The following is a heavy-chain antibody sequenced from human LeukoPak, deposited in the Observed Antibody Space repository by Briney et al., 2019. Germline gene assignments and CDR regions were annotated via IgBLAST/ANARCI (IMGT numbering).Heavy chain of an antibody. D-gene: IGHD5/OR15-5a*01. V-gene: IGHV4-59*01. Sequence: PSETLSLTCTVSGGSINSYYWSWIRQPPGKGLEWIGYISCTGNTNYNPSLKSRVTVSVDTSKRQFSLKLSSVTAADTAVYYCASGGVFTMVDYWGQGTLVTVSS. J-gene: IGHJ4*02. CDR2: ISCTGNT. CDR3: ASGGVFTMVDY. CDR1: GGSINSYY.